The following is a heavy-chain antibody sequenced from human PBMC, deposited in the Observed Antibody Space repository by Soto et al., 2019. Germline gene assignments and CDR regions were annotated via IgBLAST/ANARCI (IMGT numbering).Heavy chain of an antibody. CDR1: GYTLTSYY. CDR3: ARDIVVVPAAMAWFDP. V-gene: IGHV1-46*03. CDR2: INPSGGST. J-gene: IGHJ5*02. Sequence: ASVTVSCTASGYTLTSYYMHWVRQAPGQGLEWMGIINPSGGSTSYAQKFQGRVTMTRDTSTSTVYMELSSLRSEDTAVYYCARDIVVVPAAMAWFDPWGQGTLVTVSS. D-gene: IGHD2-2*01.